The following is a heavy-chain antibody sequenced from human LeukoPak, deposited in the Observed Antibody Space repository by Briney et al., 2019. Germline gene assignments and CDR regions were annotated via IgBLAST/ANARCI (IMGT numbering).Heavy chain of an antibody. J-gene: IGHJ6*02. D-gene: IGHD2-15*01. CDR3: ARGSKLGAAPTGGYYYYGMDV. Sequence: GGSLRLSCAASGFTFSDYYMDWVRQAPGVGLEWVGRIRNKANSYTTEYAASVSGRFTISRDDSKDSLCLQMNSLKTEDTAVYYCARGSKLGAAPTGGYYYYGMDVWGQGTTVTVSS. V-gene: IGHV3-72*01. CDR1: GFTFSDYY. CDR2: IRNKANSYTT.